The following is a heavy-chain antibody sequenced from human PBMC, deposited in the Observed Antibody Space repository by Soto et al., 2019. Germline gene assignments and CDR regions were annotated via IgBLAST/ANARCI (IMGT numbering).Heavy chain of an antibody. CDR3: ARDRVLGAERNYYFDD. Sequence: QVQLVESGGGVVQPGRSLRLSCAASGFTFSSYGMHWVRQAPGKGLEWVAVIWYDGSNKYYADSVKGRFTISRDNSKNTLYLQMNSLRAEDTAVYDFARDRVLGAERNYYFDDWGQGTLVNVSS. V-gene: IGHV3-33*01. D-gene: IGHD1-1*01. CDR2: IWYDGSNK. CDR1: GFTFSSYG. J-gene: IGHJ4*02.